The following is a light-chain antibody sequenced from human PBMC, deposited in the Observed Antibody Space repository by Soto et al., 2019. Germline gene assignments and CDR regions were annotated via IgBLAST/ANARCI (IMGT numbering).Light chain of an antibody. CDR1: SSNIGDNY. J-gene: IGLJ1*01. CDR3: GTWDSSMSAGV. Sequence: QSVLTRPASVSGSPGQSITISCSGSSSNIGDNYVSWFQQLPGAAPKLLIYDNNKRPSGIPDRFSGSKSGTSATLGITGLQTGDEADYYCGTWDSSMSAGVFGTGTKVTVL. V-gene: IGLV1-51*01. CDR2: DNN.